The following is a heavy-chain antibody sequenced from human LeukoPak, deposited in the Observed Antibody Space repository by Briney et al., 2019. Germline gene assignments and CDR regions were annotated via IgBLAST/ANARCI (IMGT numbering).Heavy chain of an antibody. CDR3: AKDRNDYGDYGFDY. CDR1: GFTFSSYW. CDR2: INSDGSST. J-gene: IGHJ4*02. Sequence: GGSLRLSCAASGFTFSSYWMHWVRQAPGKGLVWVSRINSDGSSTSYADSVKGRFTISRDNAKNSLYLQMNSLRAEDTALYYCAKDRNDYGDYGFDYWGQGTLVTVSS. D-gene: IGHD4-17*01. V-gene: IGHV3-74*01.